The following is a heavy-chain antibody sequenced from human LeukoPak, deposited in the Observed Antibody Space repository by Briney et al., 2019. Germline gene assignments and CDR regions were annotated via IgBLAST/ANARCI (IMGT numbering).Heavy chain of an antibody. Sequence: GGSLRLSCAASGFTFSSYGMHWVRQAPGKGLEWVAVISYDGGNKYYADSVKGRFTISRDNSKNTLYLQMNSLRAEDTAVYYGVVVTASFDYWGQGTLVTVSS. CDR1: GFTFSSYG. D-gene: IGHD2-21*02. V-gene: IGHV3-30*03. CDR2: ISYDGGNK. J-gene: IGHJ4*02. CDR3: VVVTASFDY.